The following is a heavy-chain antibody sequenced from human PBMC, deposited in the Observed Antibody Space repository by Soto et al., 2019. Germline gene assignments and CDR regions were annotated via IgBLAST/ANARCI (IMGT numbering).Heavy chain of an antibody. V-gene: IGHV3-30-3*01. Sequence: GGSLRLSCAASGFTFSSYAMHWVRQAPGKGLEWVAVISYDGSNKYYADSVKGRFTISRDNSKNTLYLQMNSLGAEDTAVYYCARELYYFDYWGQGTLVTVSS. CDR2: ISYDGSNK. CDR1: GFTFSSYA. CDR3: ARELYYFDY. J-gene: IGHJ4*02.